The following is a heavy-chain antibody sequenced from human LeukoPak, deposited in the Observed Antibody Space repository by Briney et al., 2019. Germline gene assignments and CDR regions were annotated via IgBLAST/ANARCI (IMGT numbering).Heavy chain of an antibody. CDR3: ARVRLGIAARPSSFDY. J-gene: IGHJ4*02. Sequence: SQTLSLTCTVSGGSISRGGYYWSWIRQHPGKGLEWIGYIYYSGSTYYNPSLKSRVTISVDTSKNQFSLKLSSVSAADTAVYYCARVRLGIAARPSSFDYWGQGTLVTVSS. V-gene: IGHV4-31*03. CDR2: IYYSGST. CDR1: GGSISRGGYY. D-gene: IGHD6-6*01.